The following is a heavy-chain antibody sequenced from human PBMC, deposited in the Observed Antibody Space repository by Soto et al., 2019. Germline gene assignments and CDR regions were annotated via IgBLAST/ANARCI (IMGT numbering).Heavy chain of an antibody. D-gene: IGHD3-9*01. CDR3: ARGRETGYAVNWFDP. CDR1: GGSISSYY. CDR2: LYYSGST. V-gene: IGHV4-59*01. Sequence: QVQLQESGPGLVKPSETLSLTCTVSGGSISSYYWSWIRQPPGKGLEWIGYLYYSGSTNYNPSLKSRVTISVDTSKNQFSLKLSSVTAADTAVYYCARGRETGYAVNWFDPWGQGTLVTVSS. J-gene: IGHJ5*02.